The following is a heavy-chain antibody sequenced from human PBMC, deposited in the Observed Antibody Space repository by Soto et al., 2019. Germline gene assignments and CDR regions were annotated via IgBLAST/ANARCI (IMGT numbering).Heavy chain of an antibody. Sequence: ASVKVSCKASGFSFSDYFMHWVRQAPGQGLEWMGIINPSGDSRNYAQKFQGRVTITRDTSTSTVYMDLSSLKASDTAMYYCARHGVVPAAPTLYGMDVWGQGTTVTVSS. V-gene: IGHV1-46*01. J-gene: IGHJ6*02. D-gene: IGHD2-2*01. CDR2: INPSGDSR. CDR3: ARHGVVPAAPTLYGMDV. CDR1: GFSFSDYF.